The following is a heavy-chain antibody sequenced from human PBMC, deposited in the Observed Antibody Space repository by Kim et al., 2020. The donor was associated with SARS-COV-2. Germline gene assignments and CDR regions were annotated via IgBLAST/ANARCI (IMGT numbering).Heavy chain of an antibody. J-gene: IGHJ5*02. Sequence: SETLSLTCTVSGGSISSSSYYWGWIRQPPGKGLEWIGSIYYSGSTYYNPSLKSRVTISVDTSKNQFSLKLSSVTAADTAVYYCARHSGYRMWWLHPNWFDPWGQGTLVTVSS. CDR1: GGSISSSSYY. D-gene: IGHD2-21*01. V-gene: IGHV4-39*01. CDR3: ARHSGYRMWWLHPNWFDP. CDR2: IYYSGST.